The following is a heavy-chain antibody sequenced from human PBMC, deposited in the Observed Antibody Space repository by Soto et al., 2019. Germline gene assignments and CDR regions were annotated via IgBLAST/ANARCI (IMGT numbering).Heavy chain of an antibody. CDR3: ARDEVVVATAPGY. J-gene: IGHJ4*02. D-gene: IGHD2-21*02. V-gene: IGHV1-46*01. Sequence: GASVKVSCKASGYTFTNYYLYWVRQAPGQGPEWMGIINSGGGSTTYAQKFQGRVTMTRDTSTSTLYMELSSLTSEDTAVYYCARDEVVVATAPGYWGQGTLVTVSS. CDR1: GYTFTNYY. CDR2: INSGGGST.